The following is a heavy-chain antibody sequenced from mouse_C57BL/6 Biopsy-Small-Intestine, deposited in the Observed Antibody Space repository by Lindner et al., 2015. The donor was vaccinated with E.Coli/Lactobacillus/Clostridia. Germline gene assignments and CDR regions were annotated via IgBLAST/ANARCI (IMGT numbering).Heavy chain of an antibody. D-gene: IGHD2-3*01. V-gene: IGHV1-7*01. CDR1: GYTFTNYR. J-gene: IGHJ1*03. Sequence: VQLQESGAELAKPGASVKLSCKASGYTFTNYRMHWVKQRPGQGLEWIGYINPTSGSTKYNQKFKDTAALTADKSSSTAYMQLSSLTYEDSAVYYCARDDTWYFDIWGTGTTVTVSS. CDR3: ARDDTWYFDI. CDR2: INPTSGST.